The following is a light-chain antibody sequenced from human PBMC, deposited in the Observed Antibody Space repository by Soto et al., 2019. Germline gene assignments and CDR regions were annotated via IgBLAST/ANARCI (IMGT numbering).Light chain of an antibody. J-gene: IGLJ2*01. CDR2: YDD. V-gene: IGLV1-36*01. Sequence: QSVLTQPPSVSEAPRQRVTISCSGSSSNVGNNAVHWYQQLPGKAPKLLIYYDDLRPSGVSDRFSGSKSGNSASLAISGLQAEDEADYYCAVCDDSLNGVVFGGGTKLTVL. CDR3: AVCDDSLNGVV. CDR1: SSNVGNNA.